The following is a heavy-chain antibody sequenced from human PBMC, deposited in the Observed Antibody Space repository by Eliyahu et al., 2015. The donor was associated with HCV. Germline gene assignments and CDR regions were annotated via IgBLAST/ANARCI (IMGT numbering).Heavy chain of an antibody. CDR2: ISSSSSYI. V-gene: IGHV3-21*01. Sequence: EVQLVESGGGLVKPGGSLXXSCAASGFTFXSXXRNWVRQAPGKGLEWVSSISSSSSYIYYADSVKGRFTISRDNAKNSLYLQMNSLRAEDTAVYYCASIFGVGSSAYYYYGMDVWGQGTTVTVSS. CDR3: ASIFGVGSSAYYYYGMDV. D-gene: IGHD3-3*02. J-gene: IGHJ6*02. CDR1: GFTFXSXX.